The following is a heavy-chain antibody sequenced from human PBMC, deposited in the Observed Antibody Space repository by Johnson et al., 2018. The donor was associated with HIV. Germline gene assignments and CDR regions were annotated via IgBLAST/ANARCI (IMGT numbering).Heavy chain of an antibody. Sequence: VTLVESGGGLVQPGGSLRLSCAASGFTFSTYWMSWVRQAPGKGLEWVASITQDGSEKYYVDSVKGRFTVSRDNAKNSLYLQMNSLRVEDTAVYYCARMAANVSDFWGQGTMVTVSS. CDR3: ARMAANVSDF. D-gene: IGHD5-24*01. CDR1: GFTFSTYW. V-gene: IGHV3-7*01. J-gene: IGHJ3*01. CDR2: ITQDGSEK.